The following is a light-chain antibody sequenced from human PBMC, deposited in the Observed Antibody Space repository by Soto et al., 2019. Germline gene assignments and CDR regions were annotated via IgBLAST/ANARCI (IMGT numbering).Light chain of an antibody. J-gene: IGKJ4*01. CDR3: QHYNNWPRT. CDR1: QSVSSN. CDR2: GAS. V-gene: IGKV3-15*01. Sequence: ETVMTQSPVTLSVSPGERATLSCRASQSVSSNLAWYQQKPGQAPRLLIYGASTRATGIPARFSGSGSGTDFTLTISSLQSEDFAVYYCQHYNNWPRTFGGGTKVEI.